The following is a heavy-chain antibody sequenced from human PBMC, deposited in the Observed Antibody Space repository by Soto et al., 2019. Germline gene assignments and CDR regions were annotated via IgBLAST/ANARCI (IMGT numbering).Heavy chain of an antibody. J-gene: IGHJ5*02. CDR1: GFIFSSYA. CDR2: ISGDGSSK. D-gene: IGHD4-17*01. V-gene: IGHV3-30-3*01. Sequence: QVQLVESGGGVVQPGRSLRLSCAASGFIFSSYAMHWVRQAPGKGLEWVALISGDGSSKYYADSVKGRFTISRDNSKNTLYLQMNSLSAEDTAVYYCTRADLTVTLSVFDPWGQGTLVTVSS. CDR3: TRADLTVTLSVFDP.